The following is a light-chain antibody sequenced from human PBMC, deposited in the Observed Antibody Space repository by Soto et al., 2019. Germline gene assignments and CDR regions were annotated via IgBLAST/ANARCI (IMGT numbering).Light chain of an antibody. J-gene: IGKJ2*01. CDR2: GAS. CDR3: QQYGTSPFT. Sequence: EIVLTQSPGSLSLSPGERATLSCGVSQIVSSAYLAWYQQKPGQAPRLLIHGASNRATGIPDRFSGSGSGTDFTLTISRLEPEDFAVYYCQQYGTSPFTFGQGSKLEIK. V-gene: IGKV3-20*01. CDR1: QIVSSAY.